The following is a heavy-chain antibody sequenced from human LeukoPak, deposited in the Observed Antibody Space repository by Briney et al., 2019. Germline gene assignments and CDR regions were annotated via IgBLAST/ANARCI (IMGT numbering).Heavy chain of an antibody. CDR2: IYYSGST. V-gene: IGHV4-39*07. J-gene: IGHJ4*02. D-gene: IGHD6-19*01. CDR3: ARPPDSSGRDY. Sequence: SETLSLTCTVSGGSISSSSYYWGWIRQPPGKGLEWIGSIYYSGSTYYNPSLKSRVTISVDTSKNQFSLKLSSVTAADTAVYYCARPPDSSGRDYWGQGTLVTASS. CDR1: GGSISSSSYY.